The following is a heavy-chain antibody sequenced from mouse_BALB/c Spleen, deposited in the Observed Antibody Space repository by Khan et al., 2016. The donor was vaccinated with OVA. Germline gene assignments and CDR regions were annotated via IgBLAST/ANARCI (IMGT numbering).Heavy chain of an antibody. CDR1: GFSFTSYT. Sequence: EVELVESGGGLVRPGGSLKLSCAASGFSFTSYTMSWVRQTPEKRLEWVATISSGSTYTYSPDSVKGRFTISRDNAKSTLYLQMSSLKSEDTAMYYCTRDGNYAHWYFDVWGAGTPVTVSS. V-gene: IGHV5-6-4*01. CDR2: ISSGSTYT. D-gene: IGHD2-1*01. J-gene: IGHJ1*01. CDR3: TRDGNYAHWYFDV.